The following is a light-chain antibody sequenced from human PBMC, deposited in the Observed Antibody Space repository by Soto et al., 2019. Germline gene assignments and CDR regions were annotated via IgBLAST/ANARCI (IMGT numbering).Light chain of an antibody. CDR3: SSYTTSNTRQIV. Sequence: QSVLTQPASVSGFPGQSLTISCTGTSSDVGGYNYVSWYQHHPGKAPKLIIYDVTNRPSGVSNPFSGSKSGNTASLTISGLQPEDEADYYCSSYTTSNTRQIVFGTGTKVTVL. V-gene: IGLV2-14*03. CDR2: DVT. J-gene: IGLJ1*01. CDR1: SSDVGGYNY.